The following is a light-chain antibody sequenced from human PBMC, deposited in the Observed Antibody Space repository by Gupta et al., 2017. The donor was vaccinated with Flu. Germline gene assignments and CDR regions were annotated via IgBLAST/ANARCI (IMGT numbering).Light chain of an antibody. V-gene: IGLV1-51*02. CDR1: SSNIENNY. CDR2: DNN. Sequence: HSVFTQPPSVSPAPVLKVTISCSGSSSNIENNYVSWYQQLPATESKRLIVDNNKRPSGIPDRFSGYKSDKYATPGITGLQTGEEADDYCGNWDSSLRAGVFGGGTKMTVL. CDR3: GNWDSSLRAGV. J-gene: IGLJ3*02.